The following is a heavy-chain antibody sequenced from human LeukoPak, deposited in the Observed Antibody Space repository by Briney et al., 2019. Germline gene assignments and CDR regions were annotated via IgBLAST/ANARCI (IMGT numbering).Heavy chain of an antibody. V-gene: IGHV3-23*01. J-gene: IGHJ4*02. CDR2: VSGSGGTK. CDR1: GFTFSSYA. Sequence: RTGGSLRLSCAASGFTFSSYAMTWVRQAPGKGLEWVSSVSGSGGTKYYADSVKGRFTISRDNSRNTLDLQMNSLRAEDTAVYYCARPQGGRQLWLHFDYWGRGTLVTVSS. D-gene: IGHD5-18*01. CDR3: ARPQGGRQLWLHFDY.